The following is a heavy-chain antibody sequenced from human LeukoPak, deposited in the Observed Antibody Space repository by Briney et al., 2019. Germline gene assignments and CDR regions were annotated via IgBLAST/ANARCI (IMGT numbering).Heavy chain of an antibody. CDR1: GYTFTSYY. V-gene: IGHV1-2*06. CDR3: ARGKSIAAHYYFDY. Sequence: ASVKVSCKASGYTFTSYYMHWVRQAPGQGLEWMGRINPNSGGTNYAQKFQGRVTMTRDTSISTAYMELSRLRSDDTAVYYCARGKSIAAHYYFDYWGQGTLVTVSS. J-gene: IGHJ4*02. D-gene: IGHD6-6*01. CDR2: INPNSGGT.